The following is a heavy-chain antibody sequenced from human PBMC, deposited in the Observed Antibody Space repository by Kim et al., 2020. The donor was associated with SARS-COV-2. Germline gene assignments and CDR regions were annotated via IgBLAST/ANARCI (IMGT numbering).Heavy chain of an antibody. V-gene: IGHV4-59*01. Sequence: SETLSLTCTVSGASMISYYWNWIRQSPGKGLEWIGYIHYSGRTNYSPSLATRVTMSMDTSKNQFSLKLTSMTAADTALYSFVRDVTNWGFDYWGQGLLVT. J-gene: IGHJ4*02. CDR3: VRDVTNWGFDY. CDR2: IHYSGRT. CDR1: GASMISYY. D-gene: IGHD7-27*01.